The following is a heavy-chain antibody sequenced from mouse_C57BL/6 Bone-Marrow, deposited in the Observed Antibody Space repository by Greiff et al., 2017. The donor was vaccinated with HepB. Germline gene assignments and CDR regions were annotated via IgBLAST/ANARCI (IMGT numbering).Heavy chain of an antibody. Sequence: VQLLQSGPELVKPGASVKISCKASGYSFTGYYMNWVKQSPEKSLEWIGEINPSTGGTTYNQKLKAKATLTVDKATSTTYMQLKSLTSESTAVYYCATGKGYSSSWFAYWGQGTLVTVSA. CDR1: GYSFTGYY. D-gene: IGHD1-1*01. CDR2: INPSTGGT. J-gene: IGHJ3*01. V-gene: IGHV1-42*01. CDR3: ATGKGYSSSWFAY.